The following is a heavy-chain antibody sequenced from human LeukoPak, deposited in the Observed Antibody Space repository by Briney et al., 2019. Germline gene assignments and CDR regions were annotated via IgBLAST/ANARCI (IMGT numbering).Heavy chain of an antibody. V-gene: IGHV4-39*01. CDR3: ARQVGGGRWYFDY. Sequence: SETLSLTCTVSGGSISSSSYYWGWIHQPPGKGLEWIGSIYYSGTTYYNPSLKSRVTISLDASKNQFSLKLNSGTAADTAVYYCARQVGGGRWYFDYWGQGTLVTVSS. CDR2: IYYSGTT. D-gene: IGHD6-19*01. J-gene: IGHJ4*02. CDR1: GGSISSSSYY.